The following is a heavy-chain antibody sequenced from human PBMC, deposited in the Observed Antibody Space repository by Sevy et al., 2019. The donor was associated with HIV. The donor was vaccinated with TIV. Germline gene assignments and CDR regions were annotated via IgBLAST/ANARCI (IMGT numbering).Heavy chain of an antibody. CDR2: INHSGGT. CDR1: GGSFSGYY. CDR3: ARHCTGSSCAHAFDI. J-gene: IGHJ3*02. D-gene: IGHD2-15*01. V-gene: IGHV4-34*01. Sequence: SETLSLTCAVYGGSFSGYYWSWIRQPPGKGLEWIGEINHSGGTNYNPSLKSRVTISVDTSKNQFSLKLNSVTAADTAVYYCARHCTGSSCAHAFDIWGQGTMVTVSS.